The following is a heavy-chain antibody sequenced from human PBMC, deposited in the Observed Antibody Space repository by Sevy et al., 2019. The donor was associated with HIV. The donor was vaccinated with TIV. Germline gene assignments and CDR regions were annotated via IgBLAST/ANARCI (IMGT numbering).Heavy chain of an antibody. D-gene: IGHD1-26*01. Sequence: GGYLRLSCAASGFTFSSYSMNWVRQAPGKGLEWVSYISSSSSTIYYADSVKGRFTISRDNAKNSLYLQMNSLRDEDTAVYYCARVARGGSYLKPRWYFDYWGQGTLVTVSS. J-gene: IGHJ4*02. CDR1: GFTFSSYS. CDR2: ISSSSSTI. V-gene: IGHV3-48*02. CDR3: ARVARGGSYLKPRWYFDY.